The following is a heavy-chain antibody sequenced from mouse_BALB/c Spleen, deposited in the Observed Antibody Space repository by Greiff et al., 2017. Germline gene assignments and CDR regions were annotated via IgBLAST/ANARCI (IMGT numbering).Heavy chain of an antibody. J-gene: IGHJ2*01. V-gene: IGHV1-63*02. Sequence: QVQLQQSGAELVRPGTSVKISCKASGYTFTNYWLGWVKQRPGHGLEWIGDIYPGGGYTNYNEKFKGKATLTADTSYSTAYMQLSSLTSEDSAVYICARGGENDYDARADWGQGTTLTVSS. D-gene: IGHD2-4*01. CDR3: ARGGENDYDARAD. CDR1: GYTFTNYW. CDR2: IYPGGGYT.